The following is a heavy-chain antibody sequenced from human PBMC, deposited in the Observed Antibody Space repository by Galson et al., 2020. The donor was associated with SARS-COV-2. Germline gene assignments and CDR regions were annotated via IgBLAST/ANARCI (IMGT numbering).Heavy chain of an antibody. CDR1: GFTFTSSA. V-gene: IGHV1-58*01. J-gene: IGHJ3*02. CDR3: AAPYCSSTSCGDAFDI. CDR2: IVVGSGNT. D-gene: IGHD2-2*01. Sequence: KISCKASGFTFTSSAVQWVRQARGQRLEWIGWIVVGSGNTNYAQKFQERVTITRDMSTSTAYMELSSLRSEDTAVYYCAAPYCSSTSCGDAFDIWGQGTMVTVSS.